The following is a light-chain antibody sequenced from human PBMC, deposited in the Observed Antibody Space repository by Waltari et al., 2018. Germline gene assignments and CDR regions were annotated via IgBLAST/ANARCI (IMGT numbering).Light chain of an antibody. CDR2: SNN. V-gene: IGLV1-44*01. CDR1: SSNIGSNL. J-gene: IGLJ1*01. Sequence: QSVLTQPPSASGTPGQRVIISCSGSSSNIGSNLVNWYQQLPGTAPKLLIYSNNQRPSGVRDRFSGSKSGTSVALAISGLQSEDEADYYCAAWDDILKGHVFGSGTKVAVL. CDR3: AAWDDILKGHV.